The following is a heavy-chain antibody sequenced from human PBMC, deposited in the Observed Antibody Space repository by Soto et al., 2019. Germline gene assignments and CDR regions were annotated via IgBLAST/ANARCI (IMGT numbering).Heavy chain of an antibody. V-gene: IGHV4-30-4*08. CDR3: ARMGLHLGELSRNWFDP. CDR2: IYSSGRT. D-gene: IGHD3-16*02. CDR1: DGSINYGEFY. J-gene: IGHJ5*02. Sequence: QVQLQESGPGLVKASQTLSVTCRLFDGSINYGEFYWNWIRQSPGKGLEWIGYIYSSGRTHYNPSLKSRLNISLDTSNNLLSLRLTSVTAADTAVYYRARMGLHLGELSRNWFDPWGRGTLVTVSS.